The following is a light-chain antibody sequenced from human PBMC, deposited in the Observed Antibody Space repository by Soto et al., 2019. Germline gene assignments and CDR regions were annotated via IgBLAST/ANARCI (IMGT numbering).Light chain of an antibody. CDR3: QQRSNWPLT. J-gene: IGKJ4*01. CDR1: QSVSSY. Sequence: EIVLTQSPATLSLSPGERATLSCRASQSVSSYLAWYQQRPGQAPRLLIYDASNRATGIPARFSGSGSGTDLTLPISSLEPEDVAVYYCQQRSNWPLTFGGGTKVEIK. CDR2: DAS. V-gene: IGKV3-11*01.